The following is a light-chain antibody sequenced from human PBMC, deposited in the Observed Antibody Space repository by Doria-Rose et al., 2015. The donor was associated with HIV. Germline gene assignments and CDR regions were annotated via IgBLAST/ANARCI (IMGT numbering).Light chain of an antibody. CDR1: QSISTW. CDR3: QHYNSYPT. J-gene: IGKJ1*01. V-gene: IGKV1-5*03. Sequence: DIRVTQSPSTLSASVGDRVTITCRASQSISTWLAWYQQKPGKAPNLLINKASSLESGVPSRFSGSGSGTEFTLTISSLQPDDFATYYCQHYNSYPTFGQGTKVEIK. CDR2: KAS.